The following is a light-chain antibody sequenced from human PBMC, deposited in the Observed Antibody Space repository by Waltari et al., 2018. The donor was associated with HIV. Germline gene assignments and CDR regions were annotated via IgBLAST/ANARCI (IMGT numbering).Light chain of an antibody. CDR2: GNT. CDR1: SSNIGAGYD. J-gene: IGLJ2*01. V-gene: IGLV1-40*01. Sequence: QSVLTQPPSVSGAPGQRVTIPSTGSSSNIGAGYDVHWYQQLPGTAPKLLIYGNTNRPSGVPDRFSGSKSGTSASLAITGLQAGDEADYYCQSLRVFGGGTKLTVL. CDR3: QSLRV.